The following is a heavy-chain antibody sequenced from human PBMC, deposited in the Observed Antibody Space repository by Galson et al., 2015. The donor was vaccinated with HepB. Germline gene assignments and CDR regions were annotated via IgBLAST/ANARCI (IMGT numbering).Heavy chain of an antibody. CDR1: GFTVSSNY. CDR2: IYSGGST. D-gene: IGHD5-12*01. J-gene: IGHJ5*02. V-gene: IGHV3-53*01. CDR3: ARTLLGYSGYDYVGNWFDP. Sequence: SLRLSCAASGFTVSSNYMSWVRQAPGKGLEWVSVIYSGGSTYYADSVKGRFTISRDNSKNTLCLQMNSLRAEDTAVYYCARTLLGYSGYDYVGNWFDPWGQGTLVTVSS.